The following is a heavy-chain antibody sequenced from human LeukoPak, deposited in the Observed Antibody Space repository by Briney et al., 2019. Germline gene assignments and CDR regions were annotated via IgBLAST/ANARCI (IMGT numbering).Heavy chain of an antibody. CDR1: GGSISSSSYY. D-gene: IGHD3-10*01. CDR2: IYTSGST. J-gene: IGHJ6*03. V-gene: IGHV4-61*02. Sequence: SETLSLTCTVSGGSISSSSYYWSWIRQPAGKGLEWIGRIYTSGSTNYNPSLKSRVTISVDTSKNQFSLKLSSVTAADTAVYYCARVNYYGSGSYRYYYYYYMDVWGKGTTVTISS. CDR3: ARVNYYGSGSYRYYYYYYMDV.